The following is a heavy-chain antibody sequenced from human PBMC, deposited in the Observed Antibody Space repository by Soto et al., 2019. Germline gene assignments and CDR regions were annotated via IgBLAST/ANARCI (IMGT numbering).Heavy chain of an antibody. Sequence: ASVKVSCKASGYTFTGYYMHWVRQAPGQGLEWMGWINPNSGGTNYAQKFQGWVTMTRDTSISTAYMELSRLRSDDTAVYYCARERASGYYDSSGYYNPESYFDYWGQGTLVTVSS. CDR3: ARERASGYYDSSGYYNPESYFDY. CDR1: GYTFTGYY. CDR2: INPNSGGT. J-gene: IGHJ4*02. D-gene: IGHD3-22*01. V-gene: IGHV1-2*04.